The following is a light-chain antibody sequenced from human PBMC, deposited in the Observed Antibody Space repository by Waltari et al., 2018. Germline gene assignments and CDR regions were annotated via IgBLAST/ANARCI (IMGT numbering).Light chain of an antibody. V-gene: IGKV1-17*03. CDR2: AAS. Sequence: DIQMTQSPSSLSASVGDRVNITCRASQTISSYLAWYQQKPGKVPKLLIYAASSLESGVPSRFSGSGSGTEFTLTISSLQPEDFATYYCQQHNSHPYSFGQGTKVEIK. CDR3: QQHNSHPYS. CDR1: QTISSY. J-gene: IGKJ2*03.